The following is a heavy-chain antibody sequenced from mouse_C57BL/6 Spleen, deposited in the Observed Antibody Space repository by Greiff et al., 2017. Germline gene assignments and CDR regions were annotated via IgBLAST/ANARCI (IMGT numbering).Heavy chain of an antibody. CDR1: GYTFTSYG. CDR2: IYPRSGNT. J-gene: IGHJ2*01. V-gene: IGHV1-81*01. CDR3: ARGEYDYLDY. D-gene: IGHD2-3*01. Sequence: VKLMESGAELARPGASVKLSCKASGYTFTSYGISWVKQRTGQGLEWIGEIYPRSGNTYYNEKFKGKATLTADKSSSTAYMELRSLTSEDAAVYFCARGEYDYLDYWGQGTTLTVSS.